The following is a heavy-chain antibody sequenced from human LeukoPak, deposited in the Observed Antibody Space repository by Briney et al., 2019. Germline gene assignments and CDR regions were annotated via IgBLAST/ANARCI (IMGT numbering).Heavy chain of an antibody. CDR3: ARDVYCDILLYFDY. CDR1: GFTFSSYW. CDR2: IKQDGSEK. V-gene: IGHV3-7*01. Sequence: PGGSLRLSCAASGFTFSSYWMSWVRQAPGKGLEWVANIKQDGSEKYYVDSVKGRFTISRDNAKNSLYLQMNSLRAEDTAVYYCARDVYCDILLYFDYWGQGTLVTVSS. J-gene: IGHJ4*02. D-gene: IGHD3-9*01.